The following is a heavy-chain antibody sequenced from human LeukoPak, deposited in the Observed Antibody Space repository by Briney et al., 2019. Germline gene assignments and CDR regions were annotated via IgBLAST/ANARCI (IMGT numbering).Heavy chain of an antibody. V-gene: IGHV4-39*02. Sequence: SETLSLTCTVSGGSISSSSYYWGWIRQPPGKGLEWIGSIYYSGSTYYNPSLKSRVTISVDTSKNQFSLKLSSVTAADTAVYYCAREGTEGVVMGIFDYWGQGTLVTVSS. CDR2: IYYSGST. D-gene: IGHD3-22*01. J-gene: IGHJ4*02. CDR1: GGSISSSSYY. CDR3: AREGTEGVVMGIFDY.